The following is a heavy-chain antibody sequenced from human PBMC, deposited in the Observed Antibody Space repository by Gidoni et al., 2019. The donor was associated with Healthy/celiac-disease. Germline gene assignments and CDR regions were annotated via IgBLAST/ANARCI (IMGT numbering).Heavy chain of an antibody. Sequence: QVQLQESGPGLVKPSETLSLTCAVSGYSISSGYYWGWIRQPPGKGLEWIGSIYHSGSTYYNPSLKSRVTISVDTSKNQFSLKLSSVTAADTAVYYCARESRIVLVVYAISRAFDPWGQGTLVTVSS. CDR1: GYSISSGYY. V-gene: IGHV4-38-2*02. J-gene: IGHJ5*02. CDR3: ARESRIVLVVYAISRAFDP. D-gene: IGHD2-8*02. CDR2: IYHSGST.